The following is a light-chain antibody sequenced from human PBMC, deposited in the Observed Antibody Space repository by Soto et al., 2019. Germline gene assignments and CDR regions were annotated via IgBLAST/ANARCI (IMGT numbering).Light chain of an antibody. J-gene: IGKJ4*01. CDR3: QQLNSYPLT. CDR1: QGIRSD. CDR2: AAS. V-gene: IGKV1-6*01. Sequence: AIRMTQSPSSLSASVGDRVNITCRASQGIRSDLGWYQQKPGKVPNLLIYAASNLQSGVPSRFSGSGSGTDFTLTISSLQPEDSAIYFCQQLNSYPLTFGGGTKVDIK.